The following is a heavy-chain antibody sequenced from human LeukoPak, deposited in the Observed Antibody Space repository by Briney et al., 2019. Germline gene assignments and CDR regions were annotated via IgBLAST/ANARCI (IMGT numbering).Heavy chain of an antibody. D-gene: IGHD1-26*01. V-gene: IGHV3-21*01. Sequence: GGSLRLSCAAPGFTFSSYSMNWVRQAPGKGLEWVSSISTSSTYIYYADSLKGRFTISRDNAKNSLYLQMNSLRAEDTAVYYCARVALGAPDYWGQGTLVTVSS. CDR3: ARVALGAPDY. J-gene: IGHJ4*02. CDR1: GFTFSSYS. CDR2: ISTSSTYI.